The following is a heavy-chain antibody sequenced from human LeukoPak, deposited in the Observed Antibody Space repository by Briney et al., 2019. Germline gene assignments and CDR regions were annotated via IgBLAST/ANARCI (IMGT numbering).Heavy chain of an antibody. CDR1: GFTFSNAW. J-gene: IGHJ4*02. Sequence: GGSLRLSRAASGFTFSNAWMTWVRQAPGKGLEWVSGINWNDGGISYVDSVKGRFTISRDNAKNSLYLQMNSLRVEDTALYYCARGLVTLDYWGQGTLVTVSS. V-gene: IGHV3-20*04. D-gene: IGHD2-21*02. CDR2: INWNDGGI. CDR3: ARGLVTLDY.